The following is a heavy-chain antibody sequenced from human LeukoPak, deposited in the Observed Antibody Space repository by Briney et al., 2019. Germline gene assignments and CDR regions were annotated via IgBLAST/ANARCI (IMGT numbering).Heavy chain of an antibody. CDR2: VFHRGTT. CDR3: ASISYYDFWSGYYSWAFDI. D-gene: IGHD3-3*01. CDR1: GYSINSAFY. J-gene: IGHJ3*02. V-gene: IGHV4-38-2*02. Sequence: PSETLSLTCTVSGYSINSAFYWGWIRVPPGKGLEWIGSVFHRGTTYYNSSLKSRANISIDTSKNQFSLKLSSVTAADTAVYYCASISYYDFWSGYYSWAFDIWGQGTMVTVSS.